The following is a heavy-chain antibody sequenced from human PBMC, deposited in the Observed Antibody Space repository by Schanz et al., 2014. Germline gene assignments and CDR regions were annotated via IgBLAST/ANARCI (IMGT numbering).Heavy chain of an antibody. Sequence: QVQLLQSGAEVKKPGASMKVSCKASGYTFTTYYMLWVRQAPGQGLEWMGIINPSGGCTRYGQKFQGRITVTTDTSTSTVYMELSSLRSEDTAVYYCARAPTAYCSDTSCLGTPFDYWGQGTLVTVSS. V-gene: IGHV1-46*03. CDR1: GYTFTTYY. CDR2: INPSGGCT. CDR3: ARAPTAYCSDTSCLGTPFDY. D-gene: IGHD2-2*01. J-gene: IGHJ4*02.